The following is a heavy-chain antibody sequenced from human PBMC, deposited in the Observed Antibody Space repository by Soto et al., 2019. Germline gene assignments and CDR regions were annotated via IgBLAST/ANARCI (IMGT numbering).Heavy chain of an antibody. D-gene: IGHD5-18*01. V-gene: IGHV1-46*01. CDR1: GYTFTSYY. CDR3: ARDXRVDTAMVGRGSYGMDV. CDR2: INPSGGST. Sequence: GAPVKVSCKASGYTFTSYYMHWVRQAPGQGLEWMGIINPSGGSTSYAQKFQGRVTMTRDTSTSTVYMELSSLRSEDTAVYYCARDXRVDTAMVGRGSYGMDVWGQGTTVTVSS. J-gene: IGHJ6*02.